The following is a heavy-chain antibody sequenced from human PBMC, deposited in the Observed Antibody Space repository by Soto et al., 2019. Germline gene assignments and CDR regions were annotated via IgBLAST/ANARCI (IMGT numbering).Heavy chain of an antibody. J-gene: IGHJ4*02. Sequence: PGGSLRLSCAASGFTFSSYVMHWVRQAPGKGLEWVAVISYDGSNKYYADSVKGRFTISRDNSKNTLYLQMNSLRAEDTAVYYCAKDLWFGELLPLDYWGQGTLVTVSS. CDR2: ISYDGSNK. D-gene: IGHD3-10*01. CDR1: GFTFSSYV. CDR3: AKDLWFGELLPLDY. V-gene: IGHV3-30*18.